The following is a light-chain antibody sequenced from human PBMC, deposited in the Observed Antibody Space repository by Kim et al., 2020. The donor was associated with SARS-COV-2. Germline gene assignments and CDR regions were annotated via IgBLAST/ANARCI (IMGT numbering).Light chain of an antibody. V-gene: IGKV1-39*01. CDR1: QSISHY. CDR3: QKSYATPLT. CDR2: AAS. Sequence: DIQMTQSPSSLSAFVGDRVTITCRASQSISHYVNWYQQTPGKAPKLLVYAASNLQTGVSSRFSGSGSGTDFTLTITSLQPEDFATYYGQKSYATPLTFGGGTKVEIK. J-gene: IGKJ4*01.